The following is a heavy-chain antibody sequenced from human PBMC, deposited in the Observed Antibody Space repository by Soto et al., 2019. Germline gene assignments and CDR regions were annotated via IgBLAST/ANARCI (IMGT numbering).Heavy chain of an antibody. D-gene: IGHD2-2*03. CDR2: INAGRGKA. Sequence: QIQLVQSGAEVKKPGASVKVSCKASGYTFTGFPIHWVGQAPGQRLEWLGWINAGRGKAESAQKSQGRVTSNRDKPASTVYMEVNSLRPEDTAVYYCARVEIVGFDYWGQGTLVTVSS. CDR3: ARVEIVGFDY. V-gene: IGHV1-3*01. CDR1: GYTFTGFP. J-gene: IGHJ4*02.